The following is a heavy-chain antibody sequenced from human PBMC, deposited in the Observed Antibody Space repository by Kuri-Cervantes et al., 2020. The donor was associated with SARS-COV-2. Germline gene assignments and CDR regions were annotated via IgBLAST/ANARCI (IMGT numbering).Heavy chain of an antibody. D-gene: IGHD2-2*01. CDR1: GGSISSSSYY. CDR2: IYYSGST. Sequence: SETLSLTCTVSGGSISSSSYYWSWIRQPPGKGLEWIGYIYYSGSTNYNPSLKSRVTISVDTSKNQFSLKLSSVTAADTAVYYCARGVVVVPAAVIFFDYWGQGTLVTVSS. V-gene: IGHV4-61*01. CDR3: ARGVVVVPAAVIFFDY. J-gene: IGHJ4*02.